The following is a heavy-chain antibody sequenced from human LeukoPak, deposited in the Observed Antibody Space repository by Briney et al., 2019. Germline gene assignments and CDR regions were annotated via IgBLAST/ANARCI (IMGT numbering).Heavy chain of an antibody. Sequence: GRSLRLSCAASGFFLSSYARHWVRQAPGKGLEWVADISYEGSNQFYTDSVKGRFTISRDNSKSTVYLQMNTLRGEDTAVYFCARDNGSGWSYFDYWGQGTLVTVSS. CDR3: ARDNGSGWSYFDY. CDR2: ISYEGSNQ. CDR1: GFFLSSYA. V-gene: IGHV3-30-3*01. J-gene: IGHJ4*02. D-gene: IGHD6-19*01.